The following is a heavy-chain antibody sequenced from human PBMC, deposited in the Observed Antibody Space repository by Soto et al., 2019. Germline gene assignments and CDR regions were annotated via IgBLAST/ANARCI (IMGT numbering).Heavy chain of an antibody. CDR2: IYYSGST. Sequence: SETLSLTRTVSGDSISRYYSYWIRQSPGKGLEWIGYIYYSGSTNYNPSLKSRVTISLDTSKNQFSLKLSSVTAADTAVYYCARDALEGYYDILTGYPAWGQGTLVTVSS. V-gene: IGHV4-59*12. J-gene: IGHJ4*02. D-gene: IGHD3-9*01. CDR3: ARDALEGYYDILTGYPA. CDR1: GDSISRYY.